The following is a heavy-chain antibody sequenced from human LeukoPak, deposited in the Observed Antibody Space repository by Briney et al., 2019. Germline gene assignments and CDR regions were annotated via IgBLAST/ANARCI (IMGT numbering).Heavy chain of an antibody. V-gene: IGHV4-38-2*02. CDR3: ARDIVTVVTRQFDY. CDR2: IYHSGST. CDR1: GYSISSGYY. D-gene: IGHD1-26*01. J-gene: IGHJ4*02. Sequence: SETLSLTCTVSGYSISSGYYWGWIRQPPGKGLEWIGSIYHSGSTYYNPSLKSRVTISVDTSKNQFSLKLSSVTAADTAVYYCARDIVTVVTRQFDYWGQGTLVTVSS.